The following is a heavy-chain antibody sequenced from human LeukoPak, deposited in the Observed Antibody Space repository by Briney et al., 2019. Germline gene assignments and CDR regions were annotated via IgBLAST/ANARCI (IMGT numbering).Heavy chain of an antibody. V-gene: IGHV1-18*01. Sequence: ASVRVSCKASGYTFTSYGISWVRQAPGQGLEWMGWISAYNGNTNYAQKLQGRVTMTTDASTSTAYMELRSLRSDDTAVYYCARDVMVRGVNDAFDIWGQGTMDTVSS. CDR3: ARDVMVRGVNDAFDI. CDR2: ISAYNGNT. CDR1: GYTFTSYG. D-gene: IGHD3-10*01. J-gene: IGHJ3*02.